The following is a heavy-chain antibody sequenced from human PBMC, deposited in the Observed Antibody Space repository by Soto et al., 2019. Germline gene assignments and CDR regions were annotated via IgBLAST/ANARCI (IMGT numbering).Heavy chain of an antibody. D-gene: IGHD3-3*01. CDR3: AHSGVNFWSGILYGMDV. J-gene: IGHJ6*02. V-gene: IGHV2-5*02. Sequence: QITLKESGPTLVKPTQTLTLTCTFSGFSLRTIGVGVGWIRQPPGKALEWLAHIYWDDDKRYTPSLETRLTITKDTSKNLVVLTMTNMDPVDTGTYYCAHSGVNFWSGILYGMDVWGHGTTVTVSS. CDR1: GFSLRTIGVG. CDR2: IYWDDDK.